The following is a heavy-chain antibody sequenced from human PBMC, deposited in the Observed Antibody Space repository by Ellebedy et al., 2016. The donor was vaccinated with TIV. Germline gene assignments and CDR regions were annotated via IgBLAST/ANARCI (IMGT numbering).Heavy chain of an antibody. D-gene: IGHD3-10*01. CDR1: GGSFSGYY. Sequence: SETLSLTCAVYGGSFSGYYWSWIRQPPGKGLEWIGEINHSGSTNYNPSLKSRVTISVDTSKNQFSLKLSSVTAADTAVYYCARKIAGMVRGVIIASLYYGMDVWGQGTTVTVSS. CDR3: ARKIAGMVRGVIIASLYYGMDV. V-gene: IGHV4-34*01. J-gene: IGHJ6*02. CDR2: INHSGST.